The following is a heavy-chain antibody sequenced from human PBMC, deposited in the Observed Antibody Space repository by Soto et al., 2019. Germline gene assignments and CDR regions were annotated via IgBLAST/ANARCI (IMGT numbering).Heavy chain of an antibody. J-gene: IGHJ6*02. CDR2: ISAYNGNT. V-gene: IGHV1-18*04. CDR1: GYTFTSYG. CDR3: AREELRDFGVVIRWDYYYYGMDV. D-gene: IGHD3-3*01. Sequence: QVQLVQSGAEVKKPGASVKVSCKASGYTFTSYGISWVRQAPGQGLEWMGWISAYNGNTNYAQKRQGRVTMTTDTSTSTAYMELRSLRSDDTAVYYCAREELRDFGVVIRWDYYYYGMDVWGQGTTVTVSS.